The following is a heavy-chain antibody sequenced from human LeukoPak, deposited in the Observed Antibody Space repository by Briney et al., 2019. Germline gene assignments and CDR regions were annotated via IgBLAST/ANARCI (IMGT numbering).Heavy chain of an antibody. V-gene: IGHV3-48*01. Sequence: GGSLRLSCAASGFTFSDYSMNWVRQAPGKGLEDLSYINSDGKTTWYADSVKGRFTASRDNSKNTLYLQMNSLRAEDTAVYYCANSRGFWSGYYGSDAFDIWGQGTMVTVSS. J-gene: IGHJ3*02. CDR2: INSDGKTT. D-gene: IGHD3-3*01. CDR1: GFTFSDYS. CDR3: ANSRGFWSGYYGSDAFDI.